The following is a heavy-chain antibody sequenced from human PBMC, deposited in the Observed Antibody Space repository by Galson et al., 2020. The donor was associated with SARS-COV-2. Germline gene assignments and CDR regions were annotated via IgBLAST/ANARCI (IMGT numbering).Heavy chain of an antibody. J-gene: IGHJ4*02. CDR2: ISGSGTDT. CDR1: GFTFSNYG. Sequence: GGSLRLSCAGSGFTFSNYGMSWVRQAPGKGPEWVSAISGSGTDTFYADSVKGRFTISRDISKNTLYLQLDSLRAEDTAVYYCAKDGSDYRNGWGWFDYWGQGTLVTVSS. V-gene: IGHV3-23*01. CDR3: AKDGSDYRNGWGWFDY. D-gene: IGHD6-19*01.